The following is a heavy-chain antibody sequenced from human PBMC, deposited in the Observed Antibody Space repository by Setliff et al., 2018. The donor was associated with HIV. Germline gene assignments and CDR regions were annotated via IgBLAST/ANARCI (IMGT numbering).Heavy chain of an antibody. CDR2: ISYSGST. V-gene: IGHV4-61*01. J-gene: IGHJ6*03. CDR3: ARARTDYYDRGRRSHYYIDV. Sequence: SETLSLTCTVSGGSISSGTYFWSWIRQPPGKGLEWSGHISYSGSTNYNPSLKSRVTISVDTSKNQFSLKLTPVTAADTAVYYCARARTDYYDRGRRSHYYIDVWARGATVTVSS. CDR1: GGSISSGTYF. D-gene: IGHD3-22*01.